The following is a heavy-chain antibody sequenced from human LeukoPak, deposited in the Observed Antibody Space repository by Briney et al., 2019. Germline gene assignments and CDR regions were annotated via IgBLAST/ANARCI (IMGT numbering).Heavy chain of an antibody. CDR1: GFTFSSYS. Sequence: PGGSLRLSCAASGFTFSSYSMNWVRQAPGKGLEWVSSISSSSSYIYYADSVKGRFTISRDNAKNSLYLQMNSLRAEDTAVYYCARDLVVRGVSSYYYYYGMDVWGQGTTVTVSS. V-gene: IGHV3-21*01. CDR2: ISSSSSYI. J-gene: IGHJ6*02. CDR3: ARDLVVRGVSSYYYYYGMDV. D-gene: IGHD3-10*01.